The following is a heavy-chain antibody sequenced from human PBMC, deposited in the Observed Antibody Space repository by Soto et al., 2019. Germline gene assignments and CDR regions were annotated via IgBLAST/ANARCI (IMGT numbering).Heavy chain of an antibody. CDR3: ARNYDSTAGGAFDI. D-gene: IGHD3-22*01. Sequence: EVQLVESGGGLIQPGGSLRLSCAASGFTVSSNYMSWVRQAPGKGLEWVSVIYSGGSTYYADSVKGRFTISRDNSKNTLYLQMNRLRAEDTAVYYWARNYDSTAGGAFDIWGQGTMVTVSS. CDR2: IYSGGST. CDR1: GFTVSSNY. J-gene: IGHJ3*02. V-gene: IGHV3-53*01.